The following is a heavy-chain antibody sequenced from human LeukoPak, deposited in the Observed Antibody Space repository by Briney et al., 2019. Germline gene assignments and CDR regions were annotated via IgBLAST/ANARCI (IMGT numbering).Heavy chain of an antibody. J-gene: IGHJ4*02. V-gene: IGHV4-4*07. CDR3: ARDSGLLDY. CDR1: GASISSYY. Sequence: PSETLSLTCSVSGASISSYYWNWIRQPAGKGLEWIGRIYISGDNNYNPSLKSRVTMSVGTSKNQFSLRLSSVTAADTAVYYCARDSGLLDYWGQGTLVTV. CDR2: IYISGDN.